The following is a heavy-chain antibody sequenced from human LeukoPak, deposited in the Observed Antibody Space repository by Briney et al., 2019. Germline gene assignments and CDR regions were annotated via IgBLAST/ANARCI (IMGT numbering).Heavy chain of an antibody. J-gene: IGHJ4*02. CDR2: VSGRGGST. CDR3: AKEEKDFYDSSGYYPIDY. Sequence: QPGGSLRLSCAASGFTFTNYAMSWVRQAPRKGLEWVSAVSGRGGSTDYADSVKGRFTISRDSSKNTLYLHLNSLRAEDTAVYYCAKEEKDFYDSSGYYPIDYWGQGTLVTVSS. V-gene: IGHV3-23*01. D-gene: IGHD3-22*01. CDR1: GFTFTNYA.